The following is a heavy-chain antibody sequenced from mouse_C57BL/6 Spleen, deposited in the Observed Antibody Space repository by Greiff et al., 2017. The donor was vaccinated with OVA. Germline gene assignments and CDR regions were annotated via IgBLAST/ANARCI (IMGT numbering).Heavy chain of an antibody. J-gene: IGHJ2*01. D-gene: IGHD1-1*01. CDR3: ARRYGSSYSYLDY. V-gene: IGHV5-17*01. Sequence: EVKLVESGGGLVKPGGSLKLSCAASGFTFSDYGMHWVRQAPEKGLEWVAYISSGSSTIYYADTVKGRFTISRDNAKNTLCLQMTRLRSEDTAMYYCARRYGSSYSYLDYWGQGTTLTVSS. CDR1: GFTFSDYG. CDR2: ISSGSSTI.